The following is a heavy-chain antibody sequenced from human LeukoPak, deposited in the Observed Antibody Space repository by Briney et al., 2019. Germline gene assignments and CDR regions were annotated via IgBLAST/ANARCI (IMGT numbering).Heavy chain of an antibody. Sequence: GGSLRLSCAASGFTVSSNYMSWVRQAPGKGLEWVSYISTRGGTIYYADSVKGRFTISRDNAKNSLYLQMNSLRAEDTAVYYCARDLKWSGSVSYYGMDVWGQGTTVTVSS. D-gene: IGHD6-25*01. CDR1: GFTVSSNY. CDR2: ISTRGGTI. J-gene: IGHJ6*02. V-gene: IGHV3-11*04. CDR3: ARDLKWSGSVSYYGMDV.